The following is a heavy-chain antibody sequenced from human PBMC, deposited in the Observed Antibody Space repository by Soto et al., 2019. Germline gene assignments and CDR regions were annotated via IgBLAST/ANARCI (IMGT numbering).Heavy chain of an antibody. CDR1: GGTFISYS. CDR3: DNARSEQYVRVVRGNYPYTEA. J-gene: IGHJ6*02. Sequence: VVSLRLSCSACGGTFISYSMSLFLQAAVNWLEWVSDISGSGGSTYYADSVKGRFTISRDNSKNTLYLQMNSLRAEDTAVYYCDNARSEQYVRVVRGNYPYTEAWGQGTTVNVSS. V-gene: IGHV3-23*01. D-gene: IGHD3-10*01. CDR2: ISGSGGST.